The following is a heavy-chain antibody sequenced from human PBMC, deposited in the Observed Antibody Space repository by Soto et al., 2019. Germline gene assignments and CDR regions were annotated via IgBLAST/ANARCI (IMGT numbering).Heavy chain of an antibody. Sequence: SETLSLTCAVYGGSFSGYYWSWIRQPPGKGLEWIGEINHSGSTNYNPSLKSRVTISVDTSKNQFSLKLSSVTAADTAVYYCARGRRMPLRLTQNNSFDPWGQGTLVTVS. CDR1: GGSFSGYY. J-gene: IGHJ5*02. V-gene: IGHV4-34*01. CDR2: INHSGST. CDR3: ARGRRMPLRLTQNNSFDP. D-gene: IGHD6-25*01.